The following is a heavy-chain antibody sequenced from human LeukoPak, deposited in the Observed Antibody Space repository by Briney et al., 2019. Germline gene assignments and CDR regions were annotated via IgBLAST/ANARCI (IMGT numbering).Heavy chain of an antibody. Sequence: PGGSLRLSCAASGFTFSSYAMSWVRQAPGKGLEWVSAISGSGGSTYYADSAKGRFTISRDNSKNTLYLQMNSLRAGDTAVYYCAKDTTGFGEFNYYYYGMDVWGQGTTVTVSS. V-gene: IGHV3-23*01. CDR1: GFTFSSYA. D-gene: IGHD3-10*01. CDR3: AKDTTGFGEFNYYYYGMDV. CDR2: ISGSGGST. J-gene: IGHJ6*02.